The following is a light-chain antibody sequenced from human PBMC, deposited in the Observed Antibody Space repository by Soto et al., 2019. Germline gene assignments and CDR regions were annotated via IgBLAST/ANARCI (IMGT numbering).Light chain of an antibody. V-gene: IGKV3-15*01. J-gene: IGKJ1*01. CDR3: QQYNNWPWT. CDR2: GAS. CDR1: QSVRNN. Sequence: EIALTQSPGTLSLSPGERATLSCRASQSVRNNYLAWYQQRPGQAPRLLIYGASRRATGFPARFSGSGSGTDFTLTISSLQSEDFAVYYCQQYNNWPWTFGQGTKVDIK.